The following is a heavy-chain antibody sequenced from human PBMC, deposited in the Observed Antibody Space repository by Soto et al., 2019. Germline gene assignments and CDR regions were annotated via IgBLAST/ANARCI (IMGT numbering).Heavy chain of an antibody. CDR3: ARAGTIFGVVIIDYYYYMDV. J-gene: IGHJ6*03. Sequence: ASVKVSCKASGYTFTSYDINWVRQATGQGLEWMGWMNPNSGNTGYAQKFQGRVTMTRNTSISTAYMELSSLRSEDTAVYYCARAGTIFGVVIIDYYYYMDVWGKGTKVTVSS. D-gene: IGHD3-3*01. CDR2: MNPNSGNT. V-gene: IGHV1-8*01. CDR1: GYTFTSYD.